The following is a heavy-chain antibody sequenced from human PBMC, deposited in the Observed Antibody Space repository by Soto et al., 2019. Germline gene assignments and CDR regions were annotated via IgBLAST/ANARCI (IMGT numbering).Heavy chain of an antibody. CDR3: ARVFRGQRLLVTSYCFDD. CDR1: GYTFTSYA. CDR2: INAGNGNT. D-gene: IGHD6-25*01. J-gene: IGHJ4*02. Sequence: ASVKVSCKASGYTFTSYAMHWVRQAPGQRLEWMGWINAGNGNTKYSQKFQGRVTITRDTSASTAYMELSSLRSEDTAVYYCARVFRGQRLLVTSYCFDDWGEGTLVTV. V-gene: IGHV1-3*01.